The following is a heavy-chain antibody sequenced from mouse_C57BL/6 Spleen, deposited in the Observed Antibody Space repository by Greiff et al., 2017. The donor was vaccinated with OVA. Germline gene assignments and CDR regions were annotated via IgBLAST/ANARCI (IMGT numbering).Heavy chain of an antibody. CDR2: IDPSDSYT. J-gene: IGHJ2*01. V-gene: IGHV1-50*01. Sequence: QVQLQQPGAELVKPGASVKLSCKASGYTFTSYWMQWVKQRPGQGLEWIGEIDPSDSYTNYNQKFKGKATLTVDTSSSTAYMQLSSLTSEDSAVYYCARDWDLGGYWGQGTTLTVSS. CDR3: ARDWDLGGY. D-gene: IGHD4-1*01. CDR1: GYTFTSYW.